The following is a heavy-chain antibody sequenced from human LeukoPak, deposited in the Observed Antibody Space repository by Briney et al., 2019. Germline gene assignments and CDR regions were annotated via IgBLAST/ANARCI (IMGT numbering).Heavy chain of an antibody. J-gene: IGHJ4*02. CDR3: ARHHRSGYYEVDY. V-gene: IGHV4-39*01. D-gene: IGHD6-25*01. CDR2: IYYSGST. Sequence: SETLSLTCTVSGGSISSSDYYWGWIRQPPGMKLEWIGTIYYSGSTSYNPSLKGRVTMSVDTSKNQFSLKLSSVTAADTAVCYCARHHRSGYYEVDYWGQGTLVTVSS. CDR1: GGSISSSDYY.